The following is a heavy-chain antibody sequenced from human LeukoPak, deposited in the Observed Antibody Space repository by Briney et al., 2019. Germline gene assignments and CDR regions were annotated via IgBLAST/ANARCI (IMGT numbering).Heavy chain of an antibody. D-gene: IGHD3-16*02. CDR1: GGSISSGDYY. CDR3: ARTLPRMITFGGVIAARDDY. V-gene: IGHV4-30-4*08. CDR2: IYYSGST. Sequence: SETLSLTCTVSGGSISSGDYYWSWIRQPPGKGLEWIGYIYYSGSTYYNPSLKSRVTISVDTSKNQFSLKLSSVTAADTAVYYCARTLPRMITFGGVIAARDDYWGQGTLVTVSS. J-gene: IGHJ4*02.